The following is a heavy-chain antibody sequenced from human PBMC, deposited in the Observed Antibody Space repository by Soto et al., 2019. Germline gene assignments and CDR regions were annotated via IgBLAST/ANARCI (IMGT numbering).Heavy chain of an antibody. J-gene: IGHJ4*02. V-gene: IGHV3-23*01. Sequence: PGGSLRLSCAASGFTFSSYAMSWVRQAPGKGLEWVSAISGIGGSTYYADSVKGRFTTSRDNSKNTLYLQMNSLRAEDTAVYYCSKVSLYDILTGYYSVYFDYRGQGTLVTVSS. CDR3: SKVSLYDILTGYYSVYFDY. CDR2: ISGIGGST. CDR1: GFTFSSYA. D-gene: IGHD3-9*01.